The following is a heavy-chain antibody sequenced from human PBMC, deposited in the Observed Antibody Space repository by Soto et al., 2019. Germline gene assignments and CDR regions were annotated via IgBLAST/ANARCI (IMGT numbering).Heavy chain of an antibody. Sequence: SETLSLTCPVSGCSINSADYYWSWVRQPPGKGLEWIGYICYSGSTYFNPSLKSRVTISKDTSKNQFSLRLSSVTAADTAVYYCARAIVVTIGGMDVWGQGTTVTVSS. CDR1: GCSINSADYY. CDR3: ARAIVVTIGGMDV. V-gene: IGHV4-30-4*01. D-gene: IGHD5-12*01. J-gene: IGHJ6*02. CDR2: ICYSGST.